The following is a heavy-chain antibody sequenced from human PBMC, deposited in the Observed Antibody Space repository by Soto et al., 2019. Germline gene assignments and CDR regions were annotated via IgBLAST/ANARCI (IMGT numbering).Heavy chain of an antibody. CDR3: ARDKGQWLVRDGWFDP. Sequence: SVKVSCKGSGGTYSSYAISWVRQAPGQGLEWMGGIIPIFGTANYAQKFQGRVTITADESTSTAYMELSSLRSEDTAVYYCARDKGQWLVRDGWFDPWGQGTLVTVSS. J-gene: IGHJ5*02. CDR1: GGTYSSYA. V-gene: IGHV1-69*13. CDR2: IIPIFGTA. D-gene: IGHD6-19*01.